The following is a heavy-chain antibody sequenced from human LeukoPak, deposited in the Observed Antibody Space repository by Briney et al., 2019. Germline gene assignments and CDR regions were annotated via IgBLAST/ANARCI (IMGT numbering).Heavy chain of an antibody. CDR3: ARGGRERYSYGRS. D-gene: IGHD5-18*01. Sequence: ASVKVSFKASGGTSSSYAISWVRQAPGQGLEWMGGIIPIFGTANYAQKFQGRVTITADESTSTAYMELSSLRSEDTAVYYCARGGRERYSYGRSWGQGTLVTVPS. V-gene: IGHV1-69*13. J-gene: IGHJ4*02. CDR2: IIPIFGTA. CDR1: GGTSSSYA.